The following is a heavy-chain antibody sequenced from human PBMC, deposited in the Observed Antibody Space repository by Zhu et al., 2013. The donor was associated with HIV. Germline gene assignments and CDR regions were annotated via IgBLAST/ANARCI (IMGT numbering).Heavy chain of an antibody. CDR2: ISWNGGIM. D-gene: IGHD2-15*01. V-gene: IGHV3-9*01. CDR1: GINFDDYA. CDR3: ARDVTFRGSGVSGLDV. J-gene: IGHJ6*02. Sequence: EVQLVESGGGLAQPGRSLRLSCDASGINFDDYAMHWVRQAPGKGLEWVSAISWNGGIMGYADSVKGRFTISRDIAQNSLYLQMNSLRPEDTAFYYCARDVTFRGSGVSGLDVWGQGTTVTVSS.